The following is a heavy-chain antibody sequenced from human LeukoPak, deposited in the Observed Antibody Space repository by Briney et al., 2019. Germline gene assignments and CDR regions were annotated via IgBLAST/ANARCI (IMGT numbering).Heavy chain of an antibody. D-gene: IGHD4-23*01. CDR1: GFTVSSNY. Sequence: PGGSLRLSCAASGFTVSSNYMNWVRQAPGKRLEWVSVIYSGGSTYYADSVRGRFTISRDNSKNTLFLQMNSLRAEDTAEYYCARGDDYGGAWYYFDYWGQGTLVTVSS. J-gene: IGHJ4*02. V-gene: IGHV3-53*01. CDR2: IYSGGST. CDR3: ARGDDYGGAWYYFDY.